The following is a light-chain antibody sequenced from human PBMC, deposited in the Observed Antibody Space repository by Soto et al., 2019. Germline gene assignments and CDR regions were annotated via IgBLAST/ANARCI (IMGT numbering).Light chain of an antibody. CDR3: QHTTDFT. J-gene: IGKJ2*01. CDR2: AAS. V-gene: IGKV1-17*01. Sequence: DIQMTQSPSSLSASVGDRVTITCRASQAIRNDLGWYQQKPGKAPKRLIYAASSLDSEVPLRFSGSGSGTEFALTISSLQPEDFATYYCQHTTDFTFGQGTKVEIK. CDR1: QAIRND.